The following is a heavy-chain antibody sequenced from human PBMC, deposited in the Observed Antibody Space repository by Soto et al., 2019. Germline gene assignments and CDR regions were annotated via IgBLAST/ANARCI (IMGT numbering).Heavy chain of an antibody. Sequence: GGSLRLSCAASGFTFSGSAMHWVRQASGKGLEWVGRIRSKANSYATAYAASVKGRFTISRDDSKNTAYLQMNSLKTEDTAVYYCTRPGSGISYYYYYYGMDVWGQGTTVTVSS. CDR3: TRPGSGISYYYYYYGMDV. CDR1: GFTFSGSA. CDR2: IRSKANSYAT. D-gene: IGHD3-10*01. J-gene: IGHJ6*02. V-gene: IGHV3-73*01.